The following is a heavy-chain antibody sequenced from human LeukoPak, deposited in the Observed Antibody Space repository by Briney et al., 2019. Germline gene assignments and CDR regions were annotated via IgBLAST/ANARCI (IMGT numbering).Heavy chain of an antibody. Sequence: GGSLRLSCAASGFTFGGYAMSWVRQGPGKGLEWVSSISGSGGGRYYADSVKGRFTISRDNSKNTVFLQMNSLRAEDTAVYYCAKRYYDILTGSPRAFDIWGQGTMVTVSS. D-gene: IGHD3-9*01. CDR1: GFTFGGYA. J-gene: IGHJ3*02. CDR3: AKRYYDILTGSPRAFDI. V-gene: IGHV3-23*01. CDR2: ISGSGGGR.